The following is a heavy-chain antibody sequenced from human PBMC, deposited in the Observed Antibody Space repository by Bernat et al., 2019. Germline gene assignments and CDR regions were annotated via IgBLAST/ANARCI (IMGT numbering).Heavy chain of an antibody. CDR2: IYYSGST. D-gene: IGHD3-22*01. Sequence: QVQLQESGPGLVKPSETLSLTCTVSGGSVSSGSYYWSWIRQPPGKGLEWMGYIYYSGSTNYNPSLKSRVTIAVDTSKTQFSLMLSLVTAADTAVYCCSGVSVVIYYGMDVWGQGTTVTVSS. CDR3: SGVSVVIYYGMDV. CDR1: GGSVSSGSYY. V-gene: IGHV4-61*01. J-gene: IGHJ6*02.